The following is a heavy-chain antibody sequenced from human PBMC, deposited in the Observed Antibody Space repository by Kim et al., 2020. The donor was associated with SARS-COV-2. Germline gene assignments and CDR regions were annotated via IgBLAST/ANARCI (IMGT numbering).Heavy chain of an antibody. CDR1: GGSFSGYY. CDR3: ARGLFTVVRAHPTDYYYYGFDA. Sequence: SETLSLTCAVYGGSFSGYYWSWIRQRQGKGLGWIGVINHSGSTNSNPYLKSRVTISVATSNNQFSLKLSSVTAADTAVYYCARGLFTVVRAHPTDYYYYGFDAWGQGTTVTVPS. J-gene: IGHJ6*02. V-gene: IGHV4-34*01. D-gene: IGHD3-10*01. CDR2: INHSGST.